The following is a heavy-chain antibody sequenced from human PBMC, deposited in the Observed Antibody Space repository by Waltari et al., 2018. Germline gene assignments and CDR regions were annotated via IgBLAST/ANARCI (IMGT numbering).Heavy chain of an antibody. J-gene: IGHJ3*02. CDR2: IIPIFGTA. D-gene: IGHD3-22*01. Sequence: QVQLVQSGAEVKKPGSSVKVSCKASGGTFSSYAISWVRQAPGQGPEWMGGIIPIFGTANYAQKFQGRVTITADESTSTAYMELSSLRSEDTAVYYCARDGLGDYDSSGYHFAFDIWGQGTMVTVSS. V-gene: IGHV1-69*01. CDR1: GGTFSSYA. CDR3: ARDGLGDYDSSGYHFAFDI.